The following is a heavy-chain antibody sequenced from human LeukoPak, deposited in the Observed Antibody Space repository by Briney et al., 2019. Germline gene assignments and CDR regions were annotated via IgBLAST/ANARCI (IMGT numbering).Heavy chain of an antibody. D-gene: IGHD1-7*01. Sequence: SETLSLTCAVSGYSISSGYYWGWIRQPPGKGLEWIGSIYHSGSTYYNPSLKSRVTISVDTSKNQFSLKLSSVTAADTAVYYCANITGTIGWGQGTLVTVSS. CDR1: GYSISSGYY. J-gene: IGHJ4*02. V-gene: IGHV4-38-2*01. CDR3: ANITGTIG. CDR2: IYHSGST.